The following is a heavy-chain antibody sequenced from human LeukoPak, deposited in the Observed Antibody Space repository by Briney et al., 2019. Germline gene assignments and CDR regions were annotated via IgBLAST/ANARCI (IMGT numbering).Heavy chain of an antibody. V-gene: IGHV3-33*01. J-gene: IGHJ4*02. CDR1: GFTFSSYG. CDR3: ARDAILIAAAGSLAY. D-gene: IGHD6-13*01. Sequence: GGSLRLSCAACGFTFSSYGVHWVRQAPRKGLEWVAVIWCDGSNKYYADSVKGRFTISRDNSKNTLYLQMYRLRAEDTAVYYCARDAILIAAAGSLAYWGQGTLVTVSS. CDR2: IWCDGSNK.